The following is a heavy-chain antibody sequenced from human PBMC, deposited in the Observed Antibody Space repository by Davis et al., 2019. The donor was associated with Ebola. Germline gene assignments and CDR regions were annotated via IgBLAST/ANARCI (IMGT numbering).Heavy chain of an antibody. V-gene: IGHV1-18*04. J-gene: IGHJ4*02. CDR3: ARDHPPSSSWAY. D-gene: IGHD6-6*01. CDR2: INPHNGNT. Sequence: ASVKVSCKASGYPFTSYGVTWVRQAPGQGLEWMGWINPHNGNTNYAQNVQGRVTMTTDTSTSTAYMEVGILRSDDTAVYYCARDHPPSSSWAYWGQGTLVTVSS. CDR1: GYPFTSYG.